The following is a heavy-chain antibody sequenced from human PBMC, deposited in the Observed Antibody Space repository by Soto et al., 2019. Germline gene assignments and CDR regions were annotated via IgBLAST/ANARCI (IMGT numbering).Heavy chain of an antibody. Sequence: EVQLVESGGALVQRGGSLRLSCVASGFTFSVYSMNWVRQAPGKGLEWFSYITSDTKTIKYADSVKGRFTISRDNAKNSVYLQMNSLRDEVTAVYYCARSVEAHFDYWRQGTVVTVSS. J-gene: IGHJ4*02. D-gene: IGHD1-26*01. CDR1: GFTFSVYS. CDR2: ITSDTKTI. CDR3: ARSVEAHFDY. V-gene: IGHV3-48*02.